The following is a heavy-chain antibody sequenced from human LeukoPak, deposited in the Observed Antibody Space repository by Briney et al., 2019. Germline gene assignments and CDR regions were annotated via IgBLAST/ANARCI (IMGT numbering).Heavy chain of an antibody. CDR3: ARPEDSSSWSHPSDY. V-gene: IGHV3-7*01. CDR1: GFTFSSYW. D-gene: IGHD6-13*01. J-gene: IGHJ4*02. Sequence: GGSLRLSCAASGFTFSSYWMSWVRQAPGKGLEWVANIKQDGSEKYYVDSVKGRFTISRDNAKNSLYLQMNSLRAEDTAVYYCARPEDSSSWSHPSDYWGQGTLVTVSS. CDR2: IKQDGSEK.